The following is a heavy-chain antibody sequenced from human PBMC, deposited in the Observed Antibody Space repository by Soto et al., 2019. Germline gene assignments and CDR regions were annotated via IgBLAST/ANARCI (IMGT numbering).Heavy chain of an antibody. J-gene: IGHJ6*02. CDR3: ARYAGYGSGSYSYYYGMDV. CDR2: IIPIFGTA. D-gene: IGHD3-10*01. V-gene: IGHV1-69*13. CDR1: GCTSSSYA. Sequence: SVKASWNASGCTSSSYAISWVRQSPEQGREWMGGIIPIFGTANHAQKFQGRVTITADESTSTAYMELSSMRSEDTAVYSCARYAGYGSGSYSYYYGMDVWGQGTTVTVSS.